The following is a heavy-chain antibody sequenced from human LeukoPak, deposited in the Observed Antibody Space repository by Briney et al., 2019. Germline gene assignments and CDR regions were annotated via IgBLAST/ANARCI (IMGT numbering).Heavy chain of an antibody. Sequence: GASVKVSCKASGGAFSSYAISGVRQAPGQGLEWMGGIIPIFGTANYAQKFQGRVTITADESTSTAYMELSSLRCEDTAVYYCASGNPIDYGMDVWGQGTTVTVSS. J-gene: IGHJ6*02. CDR2: IIPIFGTA. CDR1: GGAFSSYA. V-gene: IGHV1-69*13. D-gene: IGHD1-1*01. CDR3: ASGNPIDYGMDV.